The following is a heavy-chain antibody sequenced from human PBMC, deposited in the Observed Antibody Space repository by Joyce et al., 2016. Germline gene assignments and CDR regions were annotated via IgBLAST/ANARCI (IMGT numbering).Heavy chain of an antibody. D-gene: IGHD2-15*01. CDR3: ARAPLLGYCSGGSCHGGAFDF. CDR1: GGSISTTNYY. Sequence: QVQLQESGPGLVRPSQTLYLTCTVSGGSISTTNYYWTWIRQHPGKGLELIGYIYFSGITCYNPSLKSRVSMSIDPSRHQFSLRLTSVTAADTAVYYCARAPLLGYCSGGSCHGGAFDFWGQGTMVSVSS. J-gene: IGHJ3*01. CDR2: IYFSGIT. V-gene: IGHV4-31*03.